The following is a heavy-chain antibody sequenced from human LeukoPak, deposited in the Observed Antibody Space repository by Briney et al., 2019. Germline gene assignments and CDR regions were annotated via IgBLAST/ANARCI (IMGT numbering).Heavy chain of an antibody. J-gene: IGHJ6*03. D-gene: IGHD3-22*01. V-gene: IGHV1-18*01. CDR1: GYTFTSYG. CDR3: ARAGDYYDSSGYYGHYYYMDV. Sequence: GASVKVSCKASGYTFTSYGISWVRQAPGQGLEWMGWISAYNGNTNYAQKLQGRVTMTTDTSTSTAYMELRSLRSDDTAVYYCARAGDYYDSSGYYGHYYYMDVWGKGTTVTVSS. CDR2: ISAYNGNT.